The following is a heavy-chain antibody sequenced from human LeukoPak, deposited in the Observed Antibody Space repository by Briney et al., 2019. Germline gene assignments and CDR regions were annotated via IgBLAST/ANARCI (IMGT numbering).Heavy chain of an antibody. J-gene: IGHJ4*02. D-gene: IGHD4-23*01. CDR2: ISGRGDNT. V-gene: IGHV3-23*01. CDR1: GFTFSNYA. Sequence: PGGSLRLSCAASGFTFSNYAMRWVRQAPGKGLEWVSAISGRGDNTYFADSVKGRFTISRDNSKNTLYLQMNSLRAEDTAVYYCAKGPLTVVTPEYFDYWGQGTLVTVSS. CDR3: AKGPLTVVTPEYFDY.